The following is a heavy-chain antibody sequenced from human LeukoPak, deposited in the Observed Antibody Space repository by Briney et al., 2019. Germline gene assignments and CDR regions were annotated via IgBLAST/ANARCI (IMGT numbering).Heavy chain of an antibody. D-gene: IGHD3-3*01. V-gene: IGHV4-30-4*08. CDR3: ARAYTYYDFWSGFQPQQFDY. Sequence: SETLSLTCTVSGGSISSGDYYWSWIRQPPGKGLEWIGYIYYSGSTYYNPSLKSRVTISVDTSKNHFSLKLSSVTAADTAVYYCARAYTYYDFWSGFQPQQFDYWGQGTLVTVSS. J-gene: IGHJ4*02. CDR1: GGSISSGDYY. CDR2: IYYSGST.